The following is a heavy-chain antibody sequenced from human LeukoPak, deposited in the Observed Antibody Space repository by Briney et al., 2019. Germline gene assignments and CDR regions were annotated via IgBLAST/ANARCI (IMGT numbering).Heavy chain of an antibody. J-gene: IGHJ4*02. CDR2: ISYDGSNK. CDR3: ARDPESDY. V-gene: IGHV3-30-3*01. Sequence: GRSLRLSCAASGFTFSSYAMHWVRQAPAKGLEWVAVISYDGSNKYYADSVKGRFTISRDNSKNTLYLQMNSLRAEDTAVYYCARDPESDYWGQGTLVTVSS. CDR1: GFTFSSYA.